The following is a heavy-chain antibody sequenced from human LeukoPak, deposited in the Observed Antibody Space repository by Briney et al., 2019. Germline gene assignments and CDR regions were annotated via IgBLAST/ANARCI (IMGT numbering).Heavy chain of an antibody. CDR3: ARFARGLAAAPDY. D-gene: IGHD6-13*01. J-gene: IGHJ4*02. CDR2: IIHSGST. Sequence: SETLSLTCAVYGGSFSGYYWSWIRQPPGKGLEWIGEIIHSGSTNYNPSLKSRVTISVDTSKNQLSLRLTSVTAADTAVYYCARFARGLAAAPDYWGRGTPVTVSS. V-gene: IGHV4-34*12. CDR1: GGSFSGYY.